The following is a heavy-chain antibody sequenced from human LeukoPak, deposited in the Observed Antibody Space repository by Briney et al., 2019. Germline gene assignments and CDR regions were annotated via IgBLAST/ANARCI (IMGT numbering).Heavy chain of an antibody. D-gene: IGHD3-10*01. CDR1: GFTFSVYG. CDR3: ARASGPFDY. J-gene: IGHJ4*02. V-gene: IGHV3-33*01. CDR2: IWNDGSNK. Sequence: GGSLRLSCAASGFTFSVYGMHWVRQGPGKGLEWVAVIWNDGSNKYYADSVKGRFTISRDNSKNTLYLQMNSLRAEDTAVYSCARASGPFDYWGQGTLVTVSS.